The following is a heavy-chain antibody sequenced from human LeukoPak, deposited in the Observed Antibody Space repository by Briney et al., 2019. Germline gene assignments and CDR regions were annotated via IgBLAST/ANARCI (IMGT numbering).Heavy chain of an antibody. CDR2: IYYSGSS. CDR3: ARLHWGGTPPRFDP. CDR1: GGSISTSY. D-gene: IGHD7-27*01. V-gene: IGHV4-59*08. J-gene: IGHJ5*02. Sequence: SETLSLTCTVSGGSISTSYWSWIRQPPGKGLECIGYIYYSGSSNYSPSLKSRVTISIDTTKNQFSLKLSSVTAADTAVYYCARLHWGGTPPRFDPRGQGTLVTVSS.